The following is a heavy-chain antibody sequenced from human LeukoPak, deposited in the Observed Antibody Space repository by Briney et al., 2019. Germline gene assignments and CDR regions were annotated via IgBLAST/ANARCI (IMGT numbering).Heavy chain of an antibody. D-gene: IGHD3-10*01. CDR1: GGSISSGGGS. CDR2: IDYSGSA. J-gene: IGHJ6*03. V-gene: IGHV4-30-4*07. Sequence: PSETLSLTCAVSGGSISSGGGSWTWIRQPPGKGLGWIVYIDYSGSAYYNPSLKSRVTISVDTSKNQFSLKLNSVTAADTAVYYCARRLGRKFGERFYYYHYMDVWGKGTTVTISS. CDR3: ARRLGRKFGERFYYYHYMDV.